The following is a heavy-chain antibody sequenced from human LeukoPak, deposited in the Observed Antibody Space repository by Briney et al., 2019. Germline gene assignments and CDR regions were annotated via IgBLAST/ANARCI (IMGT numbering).Heavy chain of an antibody. CDR1: GGSIRYSSYY. D-gene: IGHD3-3*01. V-gene: IGHV4-39*01. CDR3: AGLNNNFWS. J-gene: IGHJ4*02. Sequence: SETLSLTCTVSGGSIRYSSYYWGWIRQPPGKGLEWIGSVYYSGSTYSNPSLKSRVTISVDTSKNQFSLKLGSVTAADTAVYFGAGLNNNFWSGGGGPLFTVSS. CDR2: VYYSGST.